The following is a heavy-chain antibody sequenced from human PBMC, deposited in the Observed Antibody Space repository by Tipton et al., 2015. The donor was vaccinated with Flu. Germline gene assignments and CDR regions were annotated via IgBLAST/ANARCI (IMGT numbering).Heavy chain of an antibody. CDR3: AGAGGFSSN. V-gene: IGHV3-53*01. CDR1: GFSVRNNL. CDR2: IYDSGRT. J-gene: IGHJ4*02. Sequence: SLRLSCVASGFSVRNNLMNWVRQAPGKGLELVSVIYDSGRTFYVDSVKGRFTISSDSSKNTLYLQMNSLRVDDTAVYYCAGAGGFSSNWGQGTLVTVSS.